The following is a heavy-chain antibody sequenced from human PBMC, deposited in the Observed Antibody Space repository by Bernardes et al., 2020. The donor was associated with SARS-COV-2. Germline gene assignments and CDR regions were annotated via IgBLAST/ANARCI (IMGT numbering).Heavy chain of an antibody. J-gene: IGHJ3*02. D-gene: IGHD2-2*01. CDR3: ARGYCSSTSCYDAFDI. CDR1: GGSISSYY. CDR2: IYYSGST. Sequence: SETLSLTCTVSGGSISSYYWSWIRQPPGKGLEWIGYIYYSGSTNYNPSLKSRVTISVDTSKNQFSLKLSSVTAADTAVYYCARGYCSSTSCYDAFDIWGQGTMVTVSS. V-gene: IGHV4-59*08.